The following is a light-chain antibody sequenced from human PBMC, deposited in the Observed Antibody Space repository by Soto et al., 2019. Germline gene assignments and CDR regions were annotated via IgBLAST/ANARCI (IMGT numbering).Light chain of an antibody. J-gene: IGKJ1*01. Sequence: EIVMTQSPATLSMSPGERATLSCRASQSVSNNLAWYQQKPGQAPRLLIYGASTRATAIPARFSGSGSGTEFTLTISSLQSEDFAVYYCQQYNNWPPWTFGQGTKVDIK. CDR2: GAS. V-gene: IGKV3-15*01. CDR1: QSVSNN. CDR3: QQYNNWPPWT.